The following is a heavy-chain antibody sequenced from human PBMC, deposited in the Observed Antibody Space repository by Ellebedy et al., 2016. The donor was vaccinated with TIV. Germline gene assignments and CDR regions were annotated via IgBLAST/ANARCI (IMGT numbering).Heavy chain of an antibody. D-gene: IGHD6-19*01. CDR1: GYTFTSYG. V-gene: IGHV1-46*04. CDR2: INPSGGST. Sequence: AASVKVSCKASGYTFTSYGISWVRQAPGQGLEWMGIINPSGGSTSYEQKLQGRVTMTRDTSTSTVYMELSSLRSEDTAVYYCARARSSGWLHTPDYWGQGTLVTVSS. CDR3: ARARSSGWLHTPDY. J-gene: IGHJ4*02.